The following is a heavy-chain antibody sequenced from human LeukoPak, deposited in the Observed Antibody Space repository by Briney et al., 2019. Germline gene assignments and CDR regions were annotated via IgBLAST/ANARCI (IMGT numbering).Heavy chain of an antibody. D-gene: IGHD4-17*01. V-gene: IGHV3-66*01. CDR2: IYSCGST. J-gene: IGHJ4*02. Sequence: GGSLRLSCAASGFTVSSHDMSWVRQAPGKGLEWVSVIYSCGSTYYADSVKGRFTISRDNAKNSLYLQMNSLRPEDTAVYYCARDPATTVTTYAYWGQGTLVTVSS. CDR1: GFTVSSHD. CDR3: ARDPATTVTTYAY.